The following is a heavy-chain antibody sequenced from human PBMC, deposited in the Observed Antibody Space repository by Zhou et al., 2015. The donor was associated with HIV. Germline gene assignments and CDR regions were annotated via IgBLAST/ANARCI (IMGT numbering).Heavy chain of an antibody. Sequence: QVQLVQSGAEVKKPGASVKVSCKASGYTFTSYYMHWVRQAPGQGLEWMGGIIPIFGTANYAQKFQGRVTITADESTSTAYMELSSLRSEDTAVYYCARDLSKKWLIFDSWGQGTLVAVSS. CDR3: ARDLSKKWLIFDS. CDR1: GYTFTSYY. CDR2: IIPIFGTA. J-gene: IGHJ4*02. D-gene: IGHD6-19*01. V-gene: IGHV1-69*01.